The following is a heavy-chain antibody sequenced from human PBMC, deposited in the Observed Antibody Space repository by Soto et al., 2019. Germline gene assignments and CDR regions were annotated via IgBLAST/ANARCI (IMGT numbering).Heavy chain of an antibody. V-gene: IGHV3-30-3*01. Sequence: VAVISYDGSNKYYADSVKGRFTISRDNSKNTLYLQMNSLRAEDTAVYYCARDYGSGSYLLNFDYWGQGTLVTVSS. J-gene: IGHJ4*02. D-gene: IGHD3-10*01. CDR3: ARDYGSGSYLLNFDY. CDR2: ISYDGSNK.